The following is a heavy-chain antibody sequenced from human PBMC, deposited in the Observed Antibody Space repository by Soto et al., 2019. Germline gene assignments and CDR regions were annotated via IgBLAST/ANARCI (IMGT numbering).Heavy chain of an antibody. CDR2: IYSGGST. CDR1: GFTVSSNY. J-gene: IGHJ4*02. V-gene: IGHV3-53*01. D-gene: IGHD1-7*01. CDR3: ARGYNWNFHYFDY. Sequence: GESLKISCAASGFTVSSNYMSWVRQAPGKGLEWVSVIYSGGSTYYADSVKGRFTISRDNSKNMLYLQMNSLRTEDTAVYYCARGYNWNFHYFDYWGQGNLVTVSS.